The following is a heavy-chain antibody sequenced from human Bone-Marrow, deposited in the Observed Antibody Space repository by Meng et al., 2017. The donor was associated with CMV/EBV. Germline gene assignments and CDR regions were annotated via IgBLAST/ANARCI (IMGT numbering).Heavy chain of an antibody. CDR2: IKQDGSEK. CDR3: AREAPVAVLRGYYYYGMDV. CDR1: GFTFSSYA. Sequence: GESLKISCAASGFTFSSYAMHWVRQAPGKGLEWVANIKQDGSEKYYVDSVKGRFTISKDNAKSSLYLQMNSLRAEDTAVYYCAREAPVAVLRGYYYYGMDVWAQGTTATVSS. J-gene: IGHJ6*02. D-gene: IGHD6-19*01. V-gene: IGHV3-7*01.